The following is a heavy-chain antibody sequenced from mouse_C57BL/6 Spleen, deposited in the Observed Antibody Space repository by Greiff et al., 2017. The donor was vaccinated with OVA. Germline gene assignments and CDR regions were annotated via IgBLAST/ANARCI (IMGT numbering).Heavy chain of an antibody. CDR3: ARGGYDGSSYFDY. V-gene: IGHV1-80*01. CDR2: IYPGDGDT. CDR1: GYAFSSYW. D-gene: IGHD2-3*01. J-gene: IGHJ2*01. Sequence: QVQLQQSGAELVKPGASVKISCKASGYAFSSYWMNWVKQRPGKGLEWIGQIYPGDGDTNYNGKFKGKATLTADKSSSTAYMQLSSLTSEDSAVYFWARGGYDGSSYFDYWGQGTPLTVSS.